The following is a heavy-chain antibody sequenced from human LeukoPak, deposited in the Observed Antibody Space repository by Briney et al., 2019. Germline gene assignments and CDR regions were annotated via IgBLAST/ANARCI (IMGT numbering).Heavy chain of an antibody. J-gene: IGHJ4*02. CDR2: IIPIFGTA. D-gene: IGHD6-13*01. Sequence: SVTVSCTSAGATFTIYAISWVRQAPGQGLEWMGGIIPIFGTANYAQKFQGRVTITADESTSTSYMELSSLRPEDTAVYYCARSFFAAAAGSFDYWGQGTLVTVSS. CDR3: ARSFFAAAAGSFDY. CDR1: GATFTIYA. V-gene: IGHV1-69*13.